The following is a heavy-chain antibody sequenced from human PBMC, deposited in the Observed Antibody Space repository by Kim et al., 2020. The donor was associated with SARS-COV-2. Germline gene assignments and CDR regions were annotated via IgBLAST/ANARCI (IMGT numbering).Heavy chain of an antibody. J-gene: IGHJ3*02. V-gene: IGHV1-2*04. D-gene: IGHD6-19*01. CDR1: GYTFTGYY. Sequence: ASVKVSCKASGYTFTGYYMHWVRQAPGQGLEWMGWINPNSGGTNYAQKFQGWVTMTRDTSISTAYMELSRLRSDDTAVYYCARGWTIAVAGSDAFDIWGQGTMVTVSS. CDR2: INPNSGGT. CDR3: ARGWTIAVAGSDAFDI.